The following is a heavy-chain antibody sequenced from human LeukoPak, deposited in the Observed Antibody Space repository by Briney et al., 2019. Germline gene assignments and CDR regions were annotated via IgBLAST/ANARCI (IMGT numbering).Heavy chain of an antibody. Sequence: GGSLRLSCAASGFTFSSYAMHWVRQAPGKGLEWVANIETDGDQKNYVDSVKGRFTISRDNAENSLYLQMNSLRAEDTAVYYCARVIGSYGDSAYWGQGTLVTVSS. CDR2: IETDGDQK. CDR1: GFTFSSYA. V-gene: IGHV3-7*01. CDR3: ARVIGSYGDSAY. J-gene: IGHJ4*02. D-gene: IGHD1-26*01.